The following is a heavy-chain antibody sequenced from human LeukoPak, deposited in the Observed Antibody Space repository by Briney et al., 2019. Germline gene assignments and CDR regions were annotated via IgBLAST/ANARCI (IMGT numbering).Heavy chain of an antibody. V-gene: IGHV3-74*01. CDR2: INSDGSST. J-gene: IGHJ6*02. CDR3: ARAVIGNYYDSSGYYYDLGYYGMDV. Sequence: GGSLRLSCAASGFTFNSYWMHWVRQAPGKGLVWVSRINSDGSSTTYADSVKGRFTISRDNAKNSLYLQMNSLRAEDTAVYYCARAVIGNYYDSSGYYYDLGYYGMDVWGQGTTVTVSS. D-gene: IGHD3-22*01. CDR1: GFTFNSYW.